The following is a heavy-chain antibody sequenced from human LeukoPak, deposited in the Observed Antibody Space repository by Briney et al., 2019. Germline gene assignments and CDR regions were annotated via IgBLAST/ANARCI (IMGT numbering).Heavy chain of an antibody. V-gene: IGHV3-30*18. Sequence: PGRSLRLSCAASGFTFSSYGMHWVRQAPGKGLEWVAVISYDGSNKYYADSVKGRFTISRDNSKNTPYLQMNSLRAEDTAVYYCAKGELPYGNWGQGTLVTVSS. CDR1: GFTFSSYG. CDR2: ISYDGSNK. D-gene: IGHD1-26*01. CDR3: AKGELPYGN. J-gene: IGHJ4*02.